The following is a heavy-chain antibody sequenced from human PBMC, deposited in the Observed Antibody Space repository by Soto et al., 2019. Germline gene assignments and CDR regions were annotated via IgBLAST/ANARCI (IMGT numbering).Heavy chain of an antibody. Sequence: QLVQSGGEVKEPGASVQDSCKASGYTFNNYGITWVRQAPGQGLEWLGWISVYNGNKNYAKKVQGRVSMTADTSTSTAHMALRSLQSDDTAVYFCARVAITLIRGLKVDFYSMDVWGQGTTVTVSS. V-gene: IGHV1-18*01. CDR2: ISVYNGNK. J-gene: IGHJ6*02. CDR3: ARVAITLIRGLKVDFYSMDV. CDR1: GYTFNNYG. D-gene: IGHD3-10*01.